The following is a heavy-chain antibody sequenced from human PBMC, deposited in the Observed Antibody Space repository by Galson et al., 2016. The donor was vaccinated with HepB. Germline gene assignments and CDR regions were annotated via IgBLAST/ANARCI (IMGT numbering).Heavy chain of an antibody. CDR1: GFTTSSSW. Sequence: SLRLSCAASGFTTSSSWMTWVRQAPGKGLEWVARIRDDGSKNSYVDSVKGRFTISRDNVKNSLYLQMNSLRAEDTAVYYCARYGDEAGWDFQHWGQGTLVTVSS. CDR2: IRDDGSKN. J-gene: IGHJ1*01. CDR3: ARYGDEAGWDFQH. D-gene: IGHD6-19*01. V-gene: IGHV3-7*03.